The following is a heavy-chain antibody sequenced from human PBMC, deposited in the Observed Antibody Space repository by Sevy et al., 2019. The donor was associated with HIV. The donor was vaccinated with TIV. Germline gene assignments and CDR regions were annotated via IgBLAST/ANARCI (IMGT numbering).Heavy chain of an antibody. CDR1: GYTFTGYY. Sequence: ASVKVSCKASGYTFTGYYMHWVRQAPGQGLEWMGWINPNSGGTNYAQKFQGWVTMTRDTSISTAYMELSRLRSDDTAVYYCARGHSSGWLTRGGAFDIWGLGTMVTVSS. J-gene: IGHJ3*02. CDR2: INPNSGGT. CDR3: ARGHSSGWLTRGGAFDI. V-gene: IGHV1-2*04. D-gene: IGHD6-19*01.